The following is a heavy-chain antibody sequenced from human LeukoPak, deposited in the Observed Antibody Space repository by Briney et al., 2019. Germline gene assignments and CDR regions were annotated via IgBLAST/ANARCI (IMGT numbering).Heavy chain of an antibody. D-gene: IGHD2-2*01. J-gene: IGHJ5*01. V-gene: IGHV4-34*01. Sequence: SETLSLTCAVYGGSFSGYYWSWIRQPPGRGLEWIGIVAYTGSTYYSPSLKSRVTMSVETSKNQFSLHLSSLTAADTAVYFCARIRSHVPATSPADSWGQGTLVTVSS. CDR3: ARIRSHVPATSPADS. CDR2: VAYTGST. CDR1: GGSFSGYY.